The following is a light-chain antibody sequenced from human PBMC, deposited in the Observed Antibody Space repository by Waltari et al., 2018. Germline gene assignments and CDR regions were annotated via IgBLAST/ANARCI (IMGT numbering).Light chain of an antibody. CDR1: QGVSRA. CDR3: QKYVRLPAT. Sequence: IVLPQSPGTLSLSPGETATLSCRASQGVSRALAWYQQKPGQAPRLLIYDASTSATGIPDRFSGSGSGTDFSLTISRLEPEDFAVYYCQKYVRLPATFGQGTKVEIK. CDR2: DAS. V-gene: IGKV3-20*01. J-gene: IGKJ1*01.